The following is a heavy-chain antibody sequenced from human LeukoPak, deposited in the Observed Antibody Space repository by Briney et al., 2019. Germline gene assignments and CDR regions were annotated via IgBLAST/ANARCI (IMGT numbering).Heavy chain of an antibody. CDR1: GGSISSYY. CDR2: IYYSGST. V-gene: IGHV4-59*01. CDR3: ARYGKIYGDYDNYFDY. D-gene: IGHD4-17*01. Sequence: SETLSLTCTVSGGSISSYYWSWVRQPPGKGLEWVGYIYYSGSTNYNASLKRRNTKSVDTSKNQFSLKLSSVTAADTAVYYCARYGKIYGDYDNYFDYWGQGTLVTVSS. J-gene: IGHJ4*02.